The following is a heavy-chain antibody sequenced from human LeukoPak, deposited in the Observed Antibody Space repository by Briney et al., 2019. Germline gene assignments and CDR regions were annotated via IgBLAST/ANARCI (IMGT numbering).Heavy chain of an antibody. CDR2: FYYSGSK. V-gene: IGHV4-31*03. D-gene: IGHD2-15*01. Sequence: SDTVSLPCTVSGGPMSRGGYLWTWVRQHPAKVLEWNGSFYYSGSKYYNPPLKSRVTLSVDTSKNQFSLKLSSVTAADTAVYYCARDPGNCSGGSCYSGAFDIWGQRTMVTVSS. J-gene: IGHJ3*02. CDR1: GGPMSRGGYL. CDR3: ARDPGNCSGGSCYSGAFDI.